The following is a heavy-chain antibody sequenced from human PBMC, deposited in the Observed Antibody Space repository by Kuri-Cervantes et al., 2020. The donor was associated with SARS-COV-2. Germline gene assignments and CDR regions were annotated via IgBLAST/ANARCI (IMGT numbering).Heavy chain of an antibody. J-gene: IGHJ4*02. CDR2: IWYDGSNK. V-gene: IGHV3-33*08. Sequence: GESLKISCAASGFTFSSYGMHWVRQAPGKGLEWVAVIWYDGSNKYYADSVKGRFTISRDNSKNTLYLQMNSLRAEDTAVYYCARDYPLVDYWGQGTLATVSS. CDR1: GFTFSSYG. CDR3: ARDYPLVDY.